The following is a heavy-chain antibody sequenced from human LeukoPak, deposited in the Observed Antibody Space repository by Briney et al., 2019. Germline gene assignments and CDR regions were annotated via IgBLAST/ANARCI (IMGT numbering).Heavy chain of an antibody. D-gene: IGHD1-26*01. CDR1: GFTFSSYS. CDR2: ISSSSAHI. J-gene: IGHJ4*02. Sequence: PGGSLRLSCAASGFTFSSYSMNWVRQAPGKGLEWVSFISSSSAHINYADSVKGRFTISRDNPRNSLYLQMNSLRAEDTAVYYCARDIGGSYTAIDNWDQGTLVTVSS. V-gene: IGHV3-21*01. CDR3: ARDIGGSYTAIDN.